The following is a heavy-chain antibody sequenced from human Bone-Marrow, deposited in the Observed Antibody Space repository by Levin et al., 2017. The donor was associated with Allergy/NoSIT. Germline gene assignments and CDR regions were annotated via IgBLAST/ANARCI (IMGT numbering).Heavy chain of an antibody. V-gene: IGHV1-69*04. D-gene: IGHD3-22*01. Sequence: SVKVSCKASGGTFSSYAISWVRQAPGQGLEWMGRIIPILGIANYAQKFQGRVTITADKSTSTAYMELSSLRSEDTAVYYCAAPYDSSGYAFDIWGQGTMVTVSS. CDR1: GGTFSSYA. CDR3: AAPYDSSGYAFDI. CDR2: IIPILGIA. J-gene: IGHJ3*02.